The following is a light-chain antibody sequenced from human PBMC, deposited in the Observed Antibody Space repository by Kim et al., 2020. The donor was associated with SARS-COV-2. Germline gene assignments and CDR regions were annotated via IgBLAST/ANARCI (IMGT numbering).Light chain of an antibody. CDR1: QGISSW. CDR2: AAS. Sequence: ASVGDRVTITCRASQGISSWLAWYQQKPGRAPKLLIYAASNLQSGVPSRFSGRGSGTDFTLTISSLQPEDFAIYYCQQVKSFPVTFGGGTKVDIK. V-gene: IGKV1D-12*01. CDR3: QQVKSFPVT. J-gene: IGKJ4*01.